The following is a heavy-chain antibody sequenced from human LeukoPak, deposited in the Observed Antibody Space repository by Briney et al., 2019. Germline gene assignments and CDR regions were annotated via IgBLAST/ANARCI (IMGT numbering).Heavy chain of an antibody. Sequence: GGALRLSCAASGFTFTSYAMNWVRQAPGKGLEWVSAISGSGGSTYYADSVKGRFTVSRDNSENTLFLQMNSLRAEDTAIYYCAKDTDVVVPEYFQYWGQGTLVTVSS. CDR1: GFTFTSYA. D-gene: IGHD2-15*01. CDR3: AKDTDVVVPEYFQY. CDR2: ISGSGGST. J-gene: IGHJ1*01. V-gene: IGHV3-23*01.